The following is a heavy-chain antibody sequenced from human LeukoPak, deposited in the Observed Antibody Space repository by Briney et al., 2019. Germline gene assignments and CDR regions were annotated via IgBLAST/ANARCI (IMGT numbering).Heavy chain of an antibody. D-gene: IGHD3-10*01. J-gene: IGHJ3*02. Sequence: ASVKVSCKVSGYALTELSMHWVRRAPGKGLEWMGGFDPEDGETIYAQKFQGRVTMTEDTSTDTAYMELSSLRSEDTAVYYCATIYGLWFGEGDAFDIWGQGTMDTVSS. CDR1: GYALTELS. CDR3: ATIYGLWFGEGDAFDI. V-gene: IGHV1-24*01. CDR2: FDPEDGET.